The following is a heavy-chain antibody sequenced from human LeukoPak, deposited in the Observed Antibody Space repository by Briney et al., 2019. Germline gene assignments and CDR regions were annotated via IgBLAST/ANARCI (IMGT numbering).Heavy chain of an antibody. CDR1: GFTVSSNY. CDR3: ARGPNYSFYMDV. Sequence: PGGSLRLSCAASGFTVSSNYMSWVRQAPGKGLEWVSVIYSGGSTYYADSVKGRFIISRDNSKNTLYLQMGSLRAEDTALYYCARGPNYSFYMDVWGKGTTVTVSS. V-gene: IGHV3-66*01. CDR2: IYSGGST. J-gene: IGHJ6*03.